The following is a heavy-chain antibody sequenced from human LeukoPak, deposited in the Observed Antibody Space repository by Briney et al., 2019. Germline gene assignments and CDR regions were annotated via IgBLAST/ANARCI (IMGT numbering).Heavy chain of an antibody. CDR1: GGSISSSSYY. CDR3: ARPGWLDDYYFDY. Sequence: PSETLSLTCTVSGGSISSSSYYWGWIRQPPGKGLEWIGSIYYSGSTYYNPSLKSRVTISVDTSKNQFSLKLSSVTAADTAVYYCARPGWLDDYYFDYWGQGTLVTVSS. D-gene: IGHD6-19*01. J-gene: IGHJ4*02. CDR2: IYYSGST. V-gene: IGHV4-39*01.